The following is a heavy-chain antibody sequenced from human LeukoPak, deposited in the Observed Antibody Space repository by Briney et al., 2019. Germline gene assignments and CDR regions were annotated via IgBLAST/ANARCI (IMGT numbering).Heavy chain of an antibody. Sequence: PSETLSLTCTVSGGSISTSNYYWGWIRQPPGKGPEWIGNIFYSGSTYYSPSLRSRVTISVDTSKNQFSLKLSSVTAADTAVYYCARASSSRNYYYYMDVWGKGTTVTVSS. J-gene: IGHJ6*03. CDR1: GGSISTSNYY. CDR3: ARASSSRNYYYYMDV. D-gene: IGHD6-6*01. CDR2: IFYSGST. V-gene: IGHV4-39*07.